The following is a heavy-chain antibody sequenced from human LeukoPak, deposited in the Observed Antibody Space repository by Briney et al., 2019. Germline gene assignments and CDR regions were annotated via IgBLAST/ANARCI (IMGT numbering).Heavy chain of an antibody. V-gene: IGHV3-48*03. Sequence: PGGSLRLSCAASGFTFSSYEMNWVRQAPGKGLEWVSYISSSGTTIYYADSVEGRFTISRDNAKNSLYLQMNSLRAEDTAVYYCAREEPGLRDAFDIWGQGTMVTVSS. J-gene: IGHJ3*02. D-gene: IGHD1-26*01. CDR2: ISSSGTTI. CDR3: AREEPGLRDAFDI. CDR1: GFTFSSYE.